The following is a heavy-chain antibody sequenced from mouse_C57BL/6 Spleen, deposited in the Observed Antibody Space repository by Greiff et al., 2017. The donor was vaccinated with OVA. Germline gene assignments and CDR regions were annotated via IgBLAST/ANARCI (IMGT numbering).Heavy chain of an antibody. Sequence: EVQRVESGGDLVKPGGSLKLSCAASGFTFSSYGMSWVRQTPDKRLEWVATISSGGSYTYYPDSVKGRFTISRDNAKNTLYLQMSSLKSEDTAMYDYARRGTVVAHWYIDVWGTGTTVTGSS. CDR1: GFTFSSYG. D-gene: IGHD1-1*01. V-gene: IGHV5-6*01. J-gene: IGHJ1*03. CDR2: ISSGGSYT. CDR3: ARRGTVVAHWYIDV.